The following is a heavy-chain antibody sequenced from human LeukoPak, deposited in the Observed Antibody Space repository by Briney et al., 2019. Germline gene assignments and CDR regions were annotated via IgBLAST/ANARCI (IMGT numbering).Heavy chain of an antibody. Sequence: PGGSLRLSCAASGFTLNGYWMSWVRQAPGKGLEWVANINQGGSDTYYVDSVKGRFTISTDNAKNSPYLQMNSLRVEDTAIYYCARDLFSGSYNGEDYWGQGTLVTVSS. V-gene: IGHV3-7*01. CDR2: INQGGSDT. CDR1: GFTLNGYW. D-gene: IGHD3-10*01. J-gene: IGHJ4*02. CDR3: ARDLFSGSYNGEDY.